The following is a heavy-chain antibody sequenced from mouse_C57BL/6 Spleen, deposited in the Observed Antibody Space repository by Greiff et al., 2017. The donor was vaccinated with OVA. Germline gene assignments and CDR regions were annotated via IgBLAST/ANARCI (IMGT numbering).Heavy chain of an antibody. V-gene: IGHV1-54*01. CDR1: GYAFTNYL. CDR2: INPGSGGT. CDR3: ARRWLLREAMDY. J-gene: IGHJ4*01. D-gene: IGHD2-3*01. Sequence: ESGAELVRPGTSVKVSCKASGYAFTNYLIEWVKQRPGQGLEWIGVINPGSGGTNYNEKFKGKATLTADKSSSTAYMQLSSLTSEDSAVYFCARRWLLREAMDYWGQGTSVTVSS.